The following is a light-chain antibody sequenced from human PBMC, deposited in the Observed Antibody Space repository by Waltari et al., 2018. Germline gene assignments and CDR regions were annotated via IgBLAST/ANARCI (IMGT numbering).Light chain of an antibody. Sequence: DIVLTQSPGTLSLSPGERATLSCRASQSVRRAFAWYRQRPGQAPRLLIYDASNRATGIPDRFSGSGSGTDFSLTISRLEPEDFAVYYCQHYVRLPVAVGQGTKVEIK. J-gene: IGKJ1*01. CDR2: DAS. V-gene: IGKV3-20*01. CDR3: QHYVRLPVA. CDR1: QSVRRA.